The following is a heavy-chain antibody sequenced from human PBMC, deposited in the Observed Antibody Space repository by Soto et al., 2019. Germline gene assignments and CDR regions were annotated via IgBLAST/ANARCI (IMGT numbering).Heavy chain of an antibody. CDR3: ARGIVADNTNLQQ. Sequence: ASVEVAFKASGYTLTGYYIHLVLHAPGQGLEWMGWINPNSGGTNYAQKFQGRVTMTRDTSISTAYMELSRLRSDDTAVYYCARGIVADNTNLQQWGKGNLVNVSS. J-gene: IGHJ1*01. V-gene: IGHV1-2*02. CDR1: GYTLTGYY. CDR2: INPNSGGT. D-gene: IGHD2-2*01.